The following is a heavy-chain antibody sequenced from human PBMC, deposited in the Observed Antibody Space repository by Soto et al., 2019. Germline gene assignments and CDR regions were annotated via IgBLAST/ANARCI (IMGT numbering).Heavy chain of an antibody. Sequence: QVQLQQWGAGLLKPSETLSLTCAVYGGSFSGYYWSWIRQPPGKGLEWIGEINHSGSTNYNPSLKSRVTISVDTSKNQFSLKLSSVTAADTAVYYCARSDYGDYDDYWGQGTLVTVSS. D-gene: IGHD4-17*01. CDR3: ARSDYGDYDDY. CDR2: INHSGST. CDR1: GGSFSGYY. V-gene: IGHV4-34*01. J-gene: IGHJ4*02.